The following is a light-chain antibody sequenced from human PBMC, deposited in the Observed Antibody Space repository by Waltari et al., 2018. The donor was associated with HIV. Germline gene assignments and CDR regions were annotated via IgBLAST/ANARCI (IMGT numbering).Light chain of an antibody. Sequence: QLVLTQSPSASASLGASVKVTCTLHSGHSNYATACHQQQPEKAPRYLMKLNSDGSHSKGRGFPDRFSGSSPGAERYRTIASLQSEDEAYYYGQTWVKGIWVFGGGTKLTVL. CDR1: SGHSNYA. CDR2: LNSDGSH. CDR3: QTWVKGIWV. J-gene: IGLJ3*02. V-gene: IGLV4-69*01.